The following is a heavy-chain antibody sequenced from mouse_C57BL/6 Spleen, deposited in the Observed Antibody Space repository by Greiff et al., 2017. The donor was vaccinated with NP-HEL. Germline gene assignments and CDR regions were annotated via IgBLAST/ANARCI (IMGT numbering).Heavy chain of an antibody. V-gene: IGHV2-9-1*01. D-gene: IGHD1-1*01. Sequence: VQLQQSGPGLVAPSQSLSITCTVSGFSLTSYAISWVRQPPGKGLEWLGVIWTGGGTNYNSALKSRLSISKDNSKSQVFLKMNSLQTDDTARYYCARNDYYGSSFYYFDYWGQGTTLTVSS. CDR1: GFSLTSYA. CDR3: ARNDYYGSSFYYFDY. J-gene: IGHJ2*01. CDR2: IWTGGGT.